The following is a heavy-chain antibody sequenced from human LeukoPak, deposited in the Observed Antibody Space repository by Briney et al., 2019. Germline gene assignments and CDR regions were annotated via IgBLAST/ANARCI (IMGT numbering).Heavy chain of an antibody. V-gene: IGHV3-43*01. CDR2: IYWDGDST. CDR3: AKESRNYYYYMDV. Sequence: GGSLRLSCAASGFSFDDYTMHWVRQAPGKGLEWVSLIYWDGDSTYYADSVKGRFTISRDNSKNSLYLQMNSLRTEDTALYYCAKESRNYYYYMDVWGKGTTVTISS. CDR1: GFSFDDYT. D-gene: IGHD6-13*01. J-gene: IGHJ6*03.